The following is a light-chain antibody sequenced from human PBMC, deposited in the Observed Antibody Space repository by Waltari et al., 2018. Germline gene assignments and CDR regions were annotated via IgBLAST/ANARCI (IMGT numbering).Light chain of an antibody. CDR2: GAS. CDR3: QQSHSSPGT. Sequence: DIQMTQSPSSLSASVGDKVSISCRSSQDINISLNWYRHKTGEAPKLLIYGASTVHSGVPSRFTGSGSGTNFTLTINGLQAEDFASYFCQQSHSSPGTFGQGTTLE. CDR1: QDINIS. V-gene: IGKV1-39*01. J-gene: IGKJ2*01.